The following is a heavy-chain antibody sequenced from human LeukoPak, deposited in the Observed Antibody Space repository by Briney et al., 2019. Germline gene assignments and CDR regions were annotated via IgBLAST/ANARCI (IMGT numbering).Heavy chain of an antibody. CDR1: GFTFSSYA. D-gene: IGHD2-2*01. J-gene: IGHJ6*04. CDR3: ARDVLFYCSSTSCGMDV. Sequence: GRSLRLSCAASGFTFSSYAMHWVCKAPGKGLEWVALISFDGSNKYYADSVKGRFTISRDNSKNTLYVQMNSLRAEDTAVYYCARDVLFYCSSTSCGMDVWGKGTTVTVSS. V-gene: IGHV3-30*01. CDR2: ISFDGSNK.